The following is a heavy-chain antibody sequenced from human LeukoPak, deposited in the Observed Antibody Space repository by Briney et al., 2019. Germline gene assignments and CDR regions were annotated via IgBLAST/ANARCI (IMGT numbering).Heavy chain of an antibody. D-gene: IGHD1-26*01. V-gene: IGHV4-31*03. CDR3: ARLIGSYESHYFDY. CDR2: IYYSGST. Sequence: SETLSLTCTVSGGSISSGGYYWSWIRQHPGKGLEWIGYIYYSGSTYYNPSLKSRVTISVDTSKNQFSLKLSSVTAADTAVYYCARLIGSYESHYFDYWGQGTLVTVSS. J-gene: IGHJ4*02. CDR1: GGSISSGGYY.